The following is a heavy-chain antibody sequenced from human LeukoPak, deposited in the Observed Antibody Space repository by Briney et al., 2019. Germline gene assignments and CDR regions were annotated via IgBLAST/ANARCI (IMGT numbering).Heavy chain of an antibody. CDR2: ISSSGGST. CDR1: GFTFSTYE. V-gene: IGHV3-48*03. Sequence: PGGSLRLSCAASGFTFSTYEMNWVRQAPGKGLEWISYISSSGGSTYYADSVKGRFTISRDNAKNSLYLQMDSLRADDPAVYYCAIWDFWGQGTLVTVSS. CDR3: AIWDF. J-gene: IGHJ4*02.